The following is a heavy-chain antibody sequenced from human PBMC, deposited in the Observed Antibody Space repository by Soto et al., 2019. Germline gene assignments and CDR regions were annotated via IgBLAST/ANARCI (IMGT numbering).Heavy chain of an antibody. CDR1: GFTFSSYW. CDR2: MNEDGGTT. D-gene: IGHD3-10*01. J-gene: IGHJ6*02. Sequence: GGSVRLSCAASGFTFSSYWMHWVRQAPGKGLVWVSRMNEDGGTTDYADSVKGRFTISRDNAKNTLYLQMNSLRVEDTAVYYCASDLSGRADVWGQGTTVTV. CDR3: ASDLSGRADV. V-gene: IGHV3-74*01.